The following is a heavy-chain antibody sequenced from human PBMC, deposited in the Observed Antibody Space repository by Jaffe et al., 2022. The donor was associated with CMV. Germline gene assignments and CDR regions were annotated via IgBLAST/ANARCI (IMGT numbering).Heavy chain of an antibody. Sequence: EVQLVESGGGLVQPGGSLRLSCAASEFTFSSYWMSWVRQAPGKGLEWVANIKQDGSAKYYVDSVKGRFTISRDNAENSLYLQMNSLRVEDTAVYYCARGSAVAGTIFDFWGQGTLVTVSS. CDR3: ARGSAVAGTIFDF. V-gene: IGHV3-7*01. J-gene: IGHJ4*02. CDR2: IKQDGSAK. D-gene: IGHD6-19*01. CDR1: EFTFSSYW.